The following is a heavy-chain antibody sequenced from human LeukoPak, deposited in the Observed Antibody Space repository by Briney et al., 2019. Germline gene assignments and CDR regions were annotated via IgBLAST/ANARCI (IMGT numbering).Heavy chain of an antibody. V-gene: IGHV3-9*01. J-gene: IGHJ6*03. CDR1: GFTFDDYA. CDR2: ISWNSDSI. CDR3: ARGGGSIRHSYYYYVDV. Sequence: GGSLRLSCAASGFTFDDYAMHWVRQAPGKGLEWVSGISWNSDSIGSADSVKGRFTISRDNAKNSLYLRMNSLRDEDTALYYCARGGGSIRHSYYYYVDVWGKGTTVTVSS. D-gene: IGHD2-15*01.